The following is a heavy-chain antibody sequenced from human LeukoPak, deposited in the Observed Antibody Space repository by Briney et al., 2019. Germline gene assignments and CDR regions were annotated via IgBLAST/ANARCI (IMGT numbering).Heavy chain of an antibody. D-gene: IGHD2-15*01. Sequence: GGSLRLSCAASGFTFSSYGMHWVRQAPGKGLEGVALICFDGSNKYYSDSVNGRFTISRDNSKNTLYLQMNTLRAEDTAVYYCARDVKSCSGGTCYGADYWGQGTLVTVSS. V-gene: IGHV3-33*08. CDR2: ICFDGSNK. J-gene: IGHJ4*02. CDR3: ARDVKSCSGGTCYGADY. CDR1: GFTFSSYG.